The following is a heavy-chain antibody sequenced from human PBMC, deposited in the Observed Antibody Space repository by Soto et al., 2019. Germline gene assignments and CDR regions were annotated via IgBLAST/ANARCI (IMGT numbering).Heavy chain of an antibody. V-gene: IGHV3-23*01. J-gene: IGHJ6*02. Sequence: GSLRLSCSASGFTFSSYARSWVRQAPGKGLEWVSAISGSGGSTYYADSVKGRFTISRDNSKNTLYLQMNSLRAEDTAVYYCAKGRSIHENYYYYYYCMDVWGQGTTVTVSS. CDR1: GFTFSSYA. CDR3: AKGRSIHENYYYYYYCMDV. CDR2: ISGSGGST.